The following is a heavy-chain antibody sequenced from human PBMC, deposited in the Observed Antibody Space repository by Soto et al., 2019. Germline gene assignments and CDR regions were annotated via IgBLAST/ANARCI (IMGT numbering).Heavy chain of an antibody. Sequence: SETLSLTCAVSGGSISSGGYCWSWIRQPPGKGLVWIGYIYHSGSNYYNPSLKSRITISVDRNKNQFSLKLSSVTDADKAVYYCARGRPSYGMDAWGQGTTVTVSS. CDR2: IYHSGSN. J-gene: IGHJ6*02. CDR3: ARGRPSYGMDA. CDR1: GGSISSGGYC. V-gene: IGHV4-30-2*01.